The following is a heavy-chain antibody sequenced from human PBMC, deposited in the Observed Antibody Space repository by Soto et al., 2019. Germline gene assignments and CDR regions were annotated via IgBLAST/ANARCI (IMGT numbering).Heavy chain of an antibody. Sequence: GGSLRLSCAAPGFTFTRYSMNWVRQAPGKGLEWVSSISSTTNYIYYADSMKGRFTVSRDNAKNSVYLEMNSLSAEDTAVYYCAGELEALTSKFYYWGQGTLVTVSS. V-gene: IGHV3-21*01. CDR2: ISSTTNYI. CDR1: GFTFTRYS. CDR3: AGELEALTSKFYY. J-gene: IGHJ4*02. D-gene: IGHD3-3*01.